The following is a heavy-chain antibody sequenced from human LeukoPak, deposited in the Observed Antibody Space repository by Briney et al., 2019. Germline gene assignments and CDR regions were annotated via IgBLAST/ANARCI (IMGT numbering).Heavy chain of an antibody. CDR3: AREVIEATGAADAFDI. D-gene: IGHD6-25*01. Sequence: PSETLSLTCTVSGGSIISENYFWSWLRQHPGKGLEWIGYIYYSGTAHYNPSLRSRVTMSVDTSENRFSLKLMSVTAADTAVYYCAREVIEATGAADAFDIWGQGTMVTVSS. CDR1: GGSIISENYF. CDR2: IYYSGTA. V-gene: IGHV4-31*03. J-gene: IGHJ3*02.